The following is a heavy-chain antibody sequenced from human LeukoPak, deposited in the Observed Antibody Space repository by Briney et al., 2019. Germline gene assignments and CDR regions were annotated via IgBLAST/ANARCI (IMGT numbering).Heavy chain of an antibody. V-gene: IGHV1-69*05. CDR1: GGTFSSYA. CDR2: IIPIFGTA. Sequence: SVKVSCKASGGTFSSYAISWVRQAPGQGLEWMGRIIPIFGTANYAQKFQGRGTITTDESTSTAYMELSSLRSEDTAVYYCARDLLAVAGIAFDIWGQGTMVTVSS. J-gene: IGHJ3*02. CDR3: ARDLLAVAGIAFDI. D-gene: IGHD6-19*01.